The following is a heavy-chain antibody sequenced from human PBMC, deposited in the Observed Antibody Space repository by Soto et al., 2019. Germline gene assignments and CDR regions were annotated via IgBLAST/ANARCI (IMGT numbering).Heavy chain of an antibody. CDR3: ARERDIVVVPAAMEDY. J-gene: IGHJ4*02. Sequence: GGSLRLSCAASGFTFSSYAMSWVRQAPGKGLEWVSAISGSGGSTYYADSVKGRFTISRDNSKNTLYLQMNSLRAEDTAVYYCARERDIVVVPAAMEDYWGQGTLVTVSS. V-gene: IGHV3-23*01. CDR2: ISGSGGST. D-gene: IGHD2-2*01. CDR1: GFTFSSYA.